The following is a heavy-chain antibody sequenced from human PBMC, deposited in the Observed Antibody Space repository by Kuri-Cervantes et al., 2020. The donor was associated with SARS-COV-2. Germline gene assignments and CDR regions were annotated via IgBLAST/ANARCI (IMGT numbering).Heavy chain of an antibody. CDR1: GFTVSANY. V-gene: IGHV3-53*01. CDR2: ISYSGENT. J-gene: IGHJ4*02. CDR3: AKGSRRSVASLIFDY. D-gene: IGHD5-12*01. Sequence: GESLKISCAASGFTVSANYMSWARQAPGKGLGWVAIISYSGENTYYADSVKGRFTISRDNSKNTVYLQMNSLRAEDTAIYHCAKGSRRSVASLIFDYWGQGTLVTVSS.